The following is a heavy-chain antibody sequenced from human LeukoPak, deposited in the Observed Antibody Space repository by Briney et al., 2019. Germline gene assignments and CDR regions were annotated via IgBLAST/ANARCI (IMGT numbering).Heavy chain of an antibody. J-gene: IGHJ6*02. V-gene: IGHV3-21*01. CDR3: ARDITRPIFGVVTARSGMDV. Sequence: NAGGSLRLSCAASGFTFSSYSMNWVRQAPGKGLEWVSSISSSSYIYCADSVKGRFTISRDNAKNSLYLQMNSLRAEDTAVYYCARDITRPIFGVVTARSGMDVWGQGTTVTVSS. CDR1: GFTFSSYS. CDR2: ISSSSYI. D-gene: IGHD3-3*01.